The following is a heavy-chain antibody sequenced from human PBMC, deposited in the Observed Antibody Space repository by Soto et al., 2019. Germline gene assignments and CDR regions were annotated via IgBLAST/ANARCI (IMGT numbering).Heavy chain of an antibody. D-gene: IGHD2-21*02. CDR1: GGSFSGYY. CDR3: ARGLAYCGGDCSSYYYYGMDV. CDR2: INHSGST. J-gene: IGHJ6*02. V-gene: IGHV4-34*01. Sequence: SEILSLTCAVYGGSFSGYYWSWIRQPPGKGLEWIGEINHSGSTNYNPSLKSRVTISVDTSKNQFSLKLSSVTAADTAVYYCARGLAYCGGDCSSYYYYGMDVWGQGTTVTVSS.